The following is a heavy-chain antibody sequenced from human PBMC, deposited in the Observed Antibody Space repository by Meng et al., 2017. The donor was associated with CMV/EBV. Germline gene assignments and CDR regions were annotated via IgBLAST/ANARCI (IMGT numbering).Heavy chain of an antibody. Sequence: GGSLRLSCAASGFTFSSYSMNWVRQAPGKGLEWVSSISSSSYIYYADSVKGRFTISRDNAKNSLYLQMNSLRAEDTAVYYCARDLLRPVAFDIWGQGTMVTVSS. CDR2: ISSSSYI. J-gene: IGHJ3*02. CDR1: GFTFSSYS. CDR3: ARDLLRPVAFDI. D-gene: IGHD1-26*01. V-gene: IGHV3-21*01.